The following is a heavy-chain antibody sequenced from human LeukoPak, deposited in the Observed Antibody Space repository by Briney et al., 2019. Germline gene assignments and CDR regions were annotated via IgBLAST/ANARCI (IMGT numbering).Heavy chain of an antibody. CDR3: ARTSNIVVVPAASRDYYYYYMDV. Sequence: GASVKVSCKASGGTFSSYAINWVRQAPGQGLEWMGGIIPIFGTANYAQKFQGRVTITTDESTSTAYMELSSLRSEDTAVYYCARTSNIVVVPAASRDYYYYYMDVWGKGTTVTVSS. D-gene: IGHD2-2*01. CDR1: GGTFSSYA. CDR2: IIPIFGTA. J-gene: IGHJ6*03. V-gene: IGHV1-69*05.